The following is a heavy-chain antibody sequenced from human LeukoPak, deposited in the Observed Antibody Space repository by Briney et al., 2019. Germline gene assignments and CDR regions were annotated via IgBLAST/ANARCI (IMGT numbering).Heavy chain of an antibody. Sequence: ASVKVSCKASGYTFTGYYMHWVRQAPGQGLEWMGWINPNSGGTNYAQKFQGRVTMTRDTSISTAYMELSRLRSDDTAVYYCARSCSSTSCYTEYDAFDIWGQGTTVTVSS. CDR1: GYTFTGYY. V-gene: IGHV1-2*02. D-gene: IGHD2-2*02. CDR2: INPNSGGT. CDR3: ARSCSSTSCYTEYDAFDI. J-gene: IGHJ3*02.